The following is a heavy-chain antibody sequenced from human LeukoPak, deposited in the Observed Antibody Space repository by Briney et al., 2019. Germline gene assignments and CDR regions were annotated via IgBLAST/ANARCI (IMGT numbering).Heavy chain of an antibody. CDR2: ISAYNGNT. V-gene: IGHV1-18*01. CDR3: ARDPRYCSGGSCYRYYYGMDV. CDR1: GYTFTSYG. J-gene: IGHJ6*02. D-gene: IGHD2-15*01. Sequence: ASVKVSCKASGYTFTSYGISRVRQAPGQGLEWMGWISAYNGNTNYAQKLQGRVTMTTDTSTSTTYMELRSLRSDDTAVYYCARDPRYCSGGSCYRYYYGMDVWGQGTTVTVSS.